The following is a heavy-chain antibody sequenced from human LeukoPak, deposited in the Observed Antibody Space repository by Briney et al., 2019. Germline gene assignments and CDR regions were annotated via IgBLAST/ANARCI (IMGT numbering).Heavy chain of an antibody. V-gene: IGHV3-30*18. Sequence: PGRSLRLSCAASRFTFSSYVMHWVRQAPGKGLEWVAVISYDGSDKYYADSVKGRFTISRDNSKNTLYLQMNSLRAEDTAVYYCAKVFGRATKWFGELLGWAAFDIWGQGTMVTVSS. J-gene: IGHJ3*02. CDR2: ISYDGSDK. CDR3: AKVFGRATKWFGELLGWAAFDI. D-gene: IGHD3-10*01. CDR1: RFTFSSYV.